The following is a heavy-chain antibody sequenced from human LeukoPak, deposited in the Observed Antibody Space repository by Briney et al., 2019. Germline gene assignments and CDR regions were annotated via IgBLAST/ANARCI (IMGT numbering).Heavy chain of an antibody. CDR1: GFTFDDYA. J-gene: IGHJ3*02. D-gene: IGHD3-9*01. CDR3: AKDIEFDYYDAFDI. CDR2: ISWNSGSI. V-gene: IGHV3-9*01. Sequence: GRSLRPSCAASGFTFDDYAMHWVRQAPGKGLEWVSGISWNSGSIGYADSVKGRFTISRDNAKNSLYLQMNSLRAEDTALYYCAKDIEFDYYDAFDIWGQGTMVTVSS.